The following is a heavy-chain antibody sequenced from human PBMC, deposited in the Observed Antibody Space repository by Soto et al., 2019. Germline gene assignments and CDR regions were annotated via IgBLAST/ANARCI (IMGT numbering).Heavy chain of an antibody. D-gene: IGHD3-16*01. CDR3: VRGQLGGDFDS. CDR2: MNTHTDDT. J-gene: IGHJ5*01. CDR1: GYPFTTYD. V-gene: IGHV1-8*01. Sequence: QVQLVQSGAEVKEPGASVKVSCKASGYPFTTYDINWVRQAAGQGLEWMGWMNTHTDDTGYAQRFQGRVSMTRNTSISTAYLELSSLKSDDSAIYYCVRGQLGGDFDSWGQGTLVTVSS.